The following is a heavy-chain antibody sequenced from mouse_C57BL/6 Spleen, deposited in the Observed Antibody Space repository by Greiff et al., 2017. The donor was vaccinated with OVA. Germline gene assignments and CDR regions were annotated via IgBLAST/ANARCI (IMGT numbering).Heavy chain of an antibody. V-gene: IGHV1-50*01. CDR2: IDPSDSYT. CDR1: GYTFTSYW. CDR3: ARGELRRFAY. J-gene: IGHJ3*01. D-gene: IGHD2-4*01. Sequence: QVQLQQPGAELVKPGASVKLSCKASGYTFTSYWMQWVKQRPGQGLEWIGEIDPSDSYTNYNQKFKGKATLTVDTSSSTAYMQLSSLTSEDAAVYYCARGELRRFAYWGQGTLVTVSA.